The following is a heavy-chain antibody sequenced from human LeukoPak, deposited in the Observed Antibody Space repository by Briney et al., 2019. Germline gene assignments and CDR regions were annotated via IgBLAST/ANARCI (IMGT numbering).Heavy chain of an antibody. J-gene: IGHJ6*03. CDR1: GGTFSSYA. CDR2: IIPIFGTA. V-gene: IGHV1-69*13. D-gene: IGHD6-13*01. CDR3: AREGYSDSNHFHYYYYYMDV. Sequence: ASVKVSCKASGGTFSSYAISWVRQAPGQGLEWMGGIIPIFGTANYAQKFQGRVTITADESTSTAYMELSSLRSEDTAVYYCAREGYSDSNHFHYYYYYMDVWGKGTTVTVSS.